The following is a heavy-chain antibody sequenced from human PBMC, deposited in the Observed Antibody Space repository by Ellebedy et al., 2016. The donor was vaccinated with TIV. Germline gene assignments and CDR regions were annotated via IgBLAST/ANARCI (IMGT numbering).Heavy chain of an antibody. CDR3: ASSGGRDYSDPFDY. Sequence: SVKVSXKASGGAFSSYAINWVRQAPGQGLEWMGGIIPIFGTANYAQKFQGRVTITADESTSTAYMELSSLRSEDTAVYYCASSGGRDYSDPFDYWGQGTLVTVSS. J-gene: IGHJ4*02. CDR2: IIPIFGTA. CDR1: GGAFSSYA. V-gene: IGHV1-69*13. D-gene: IGHD4-11*01.